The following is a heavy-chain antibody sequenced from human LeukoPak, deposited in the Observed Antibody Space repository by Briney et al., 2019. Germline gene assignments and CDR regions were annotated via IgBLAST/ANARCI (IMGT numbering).Heavy chain of an antibody. CDR3: ARDGYSSGWPTWGY. J-gene: IGHJ4*02. V-gene: IGHV1-3*01. Sequence: GASVKVSCKASGYTFTSYAMHWVRQAPGQRLEWMGWTNAGNGNTKYSQKFQGRVTITRDTSASTAYMELSSLRSEDTAVYYCARDGYSSGWPTWGYWGQGTLVTVSS. CDR1: GYTFTSYA. D-gene: IGHD6-19*01. CDR2: TNAGNGNT.